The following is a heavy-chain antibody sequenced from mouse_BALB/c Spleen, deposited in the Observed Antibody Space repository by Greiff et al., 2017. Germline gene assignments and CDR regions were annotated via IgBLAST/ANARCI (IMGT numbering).Heavy chain of an antibody. V-gene: IGHV3-2*02. J-gene: IGHJ2*01. CDR2: ISYSGST. CDR1: GYSITSDYA. CDR3: ARGRDYVDY. Sequence: QSGPGLVKPSQSLSLTCTVTGYSITSDYAWNWIRQFPGNKLEWMGYISYSGSTSYNPSLKSRISITRDTSKNQFFLQLNSVTTEDTATYYCARGRDYVDYWGQGTTLTVSS. D-gene: IGHD2-4*01.